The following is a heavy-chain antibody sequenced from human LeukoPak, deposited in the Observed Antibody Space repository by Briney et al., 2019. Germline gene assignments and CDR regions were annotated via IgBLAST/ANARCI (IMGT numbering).Heavy chain of an antibody. CDR3: ARDTVPYDAFDI. CDR2: IRYTGSNK. V-gene: IGHV3-30*02. D-gene: IGHD1-1*01. J-gene: IGHJ3*02. CDR1: GFTFSSYG. Sequence: PGGSLRLSCAASGFTFSSYGMHWVRQAPGKGLEWVAFIRYTGSNKYYADSVKGRFTISRDNSKNTLYLQMNSLRAEDTAVYYCARDTVPYDAFDIWGQGTMVTVSS.